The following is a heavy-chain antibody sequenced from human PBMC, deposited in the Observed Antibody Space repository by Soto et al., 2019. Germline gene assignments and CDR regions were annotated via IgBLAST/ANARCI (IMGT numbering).Heavy chain of an antibody. CDR2: ISNDGNHE. D-gene: IGHD3-3*01. J-gene: IGHJ4*02. CDR1: GFTFSAFG. CDR3: AKTITTFGGSSTGRGALLDY. V-gene: IGHV3-30*18. Sequence: QVQLVESGGGVVQPGRSLRLSCAASGFTFSAFGMHWVRQAPGKGLEWVAVISNDGNHEYYADSVKGRFSISRDNSKNTFYLQINSLSSEDTAVYFCAKTITTFGGSSTGRGALLDYWGQGILVTVSS.